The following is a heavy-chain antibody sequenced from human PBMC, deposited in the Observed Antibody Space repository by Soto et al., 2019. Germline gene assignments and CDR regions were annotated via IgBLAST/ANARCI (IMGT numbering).Heavy chain of an antibody. CDR2: ISGGASTI. Sequence: GGSLRLSCAASGFTFSDYYMSWIRQAPGKGLEWVSYISGGASTIYYADSVKGRFTISRDNAKNSLYLQMNSVRVEDTAVYYCARGRGYSGYAIDYWGQGALVTVSS. CDR1: GFTFSDYY. CDR3: ARGRGYSGYAIDY. J-gene: IGHJ4*02. D-gene: IGHD5-12*01. V-gene: IGHV3-11*01.